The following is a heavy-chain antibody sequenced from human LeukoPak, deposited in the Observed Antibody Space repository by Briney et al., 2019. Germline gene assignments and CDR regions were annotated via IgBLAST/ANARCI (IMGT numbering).Heavy chain of an antibody. CDR1: GLTFSSYA. D-gene: IGHD2-15*01. Sequence: GGSLRLSCAASGLTFSSYAMSWVRQAPGKGLEWVSAISGSGGSTYYADSVKGRFTISRENSKNTLYLQMNSLRAEDTAGYYCAKDVGIVVVVAATGGYFDYWGPGTLVTLSS. J-gene: IGHJ4*02. CDR3: AKDVGIVVVVAATGGYFDY. CDR2: ISGSGGST. V-gene: IGHV3-23*01.